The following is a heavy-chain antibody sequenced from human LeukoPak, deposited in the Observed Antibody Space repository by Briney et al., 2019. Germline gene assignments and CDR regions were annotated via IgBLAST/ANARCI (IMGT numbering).Heavy chain of an antibody. Sequence: GGSLRLSCAASGFTFSSYEMNWVRQAPGKGLEWVSYISSSGSTIYYADSVKGRFTISRDNAKNSLYLQMNSLRAEDTAVYYCAGGPIVAYDLGAFDIWGQGTMVTVSS. V-gene: IGHV3-48*03. J-gene: IGHJ3*02. CDR2: ISSSGSTI. D-gene: IGHD5-12*01. CDR3: AGGPIVAYDLGAFDI. CDR1: GFTFSSYE.